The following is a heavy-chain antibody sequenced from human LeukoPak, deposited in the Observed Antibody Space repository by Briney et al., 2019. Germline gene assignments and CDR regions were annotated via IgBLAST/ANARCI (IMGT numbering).Heavy chain of an antibody. CDR2: INHSGST. J-gene: IGHJ4*02. Sequence: SETLSLTCAVYGGSFSGYYWSWIRQPPGKGLEWIGEINHSGSTNYNPSLKSRVTISVDTSKNQFSLKLSSVTAADTAVYFCARNFPGVGCSGGSCYDYWGQGTLVTVSS. V-gene: IGHV4-34*01. D-gene: IGHD2-15*01. CDR3: ARNFPGVGCSGGSCYDY. CDR1: GGSFSGYY.